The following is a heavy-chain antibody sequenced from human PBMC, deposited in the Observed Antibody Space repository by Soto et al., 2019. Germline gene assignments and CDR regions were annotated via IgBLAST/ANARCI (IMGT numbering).Heavy chain of an antibody. CDR2: LSYTGNT. V-gene: IGHV4-59*01. J-gene: IGHJ4*02. Sequence: PSETLSLTCTVSGGSLSGDYLTWIRQPPGKGLEWIGYLSYTGNTNYNPSLKSRVTISVDRSKIQFFLELRSVTAADTAVYYCARMDSSDYYRIDYWGQGTPVTVSS. D-gene: IGHD3-22*01. CDR3: ARMDSSDYYRIDY. CDR1: GGSLSGDY.